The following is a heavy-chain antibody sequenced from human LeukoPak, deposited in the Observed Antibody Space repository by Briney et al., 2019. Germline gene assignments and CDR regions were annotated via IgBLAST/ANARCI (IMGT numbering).Heavy chain of an antibody. CDR2: IYYSGST. J-gene: IGHJ4*02. CDR3: ARQVATACYFDY. D-gene: IGHD5-12*01. V-gene: IGHV4-39*01. CDR1: GGSISSSSYY. Sequence: SETLSLTCTVSGGSISSSSYYWGWIRQPPGKGLEWIGSIYYSGSTYYNPSLKSRVTISVDTSKNQFSLRLSSVTAADTAVYYCARQVATACYFDYWGQGTLVTVSS.